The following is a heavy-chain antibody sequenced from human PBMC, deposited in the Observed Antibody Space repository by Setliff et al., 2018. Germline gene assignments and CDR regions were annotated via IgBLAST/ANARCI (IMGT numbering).Heavy chain of an antibody. Sequence: PGGSLKLSCDSSGFPFGTYWMYWIRQAPGKGPVWVALLSPDATYSNYADSVKGRFTISKDNAKNTLFLQMNSLRDDDTAIYYCARNNWNYADYWGQGTLVTVSS. J-gene: IGHJ4*02. D-gene: IGHD1-1*01. CDR2: LSPDATYS. CDR3: ARNNWNYADY. CDR1: GFPFGTYW. V-gene: IGHV3-74*01.